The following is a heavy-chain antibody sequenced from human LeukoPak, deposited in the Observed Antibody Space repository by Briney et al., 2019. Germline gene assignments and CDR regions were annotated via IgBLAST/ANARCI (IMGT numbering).Heavy chain of an antibody. Sequence: SETLSLTCTVSGGSISSSSYYWGWIRQPPGKGLEWIGSIYYSGSTYYNPSLKSRVTISVDTSKNQFSLKLSSVTAADTAVYYCARDRIITIFHAHDYYGMDVWGQGTTVTVSS. CDR3: ARDRIITIFHAHDYYGMDV. CDR2: IYYSGST. V-gene: IGHV4-39*07. J-gene: IGHJ6*02. CDR1: GGSISSSSYY. D-gene: IGHD3-9*01.